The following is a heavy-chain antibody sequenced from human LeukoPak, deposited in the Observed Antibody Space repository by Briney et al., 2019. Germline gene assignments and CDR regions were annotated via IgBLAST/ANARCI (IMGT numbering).Heavy chain of an antibody. D-gene: IGHD5-18*01. CDR1: GFTVRSNY. V-gene: IGHV3-66*01. J-gene: IGHJ4*02. CDR2: IYSGGST. Sequence: PGGSLRLSCAASGFTVRSNYMSWVRQAPGKGLEWVSVIYSGGSTYYADSVKGRFTISRDISKNTLYLQMNSLRAEDTAVYYCARGRDTAMAETDYWGQGTLVTVSS. CDR3: ARGRDTAMAETDY.